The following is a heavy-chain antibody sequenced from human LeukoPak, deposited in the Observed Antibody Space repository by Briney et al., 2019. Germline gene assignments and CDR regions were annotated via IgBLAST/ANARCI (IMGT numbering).Heavy chain of an antibody. CDR1: GGSISSHY. D-gene: IGHD3-10*01. CDR2: IYYSGST. CDR3: ANGRKNYYGSGLDYYYYGMDV. J-gene: IGHJ6*02. Sequence: PSETLSLTCTVSGGSISSHYWSWIRQPPGKGLEWIGYIYYSGSTNYNPSLKSRVTISVDTSKNQFSLKLSSVTAADTAVYYCANGRKNYYGSGLDYYYYGMDVWGQGTTVTVSS. V-gene: IGHV4-59*11.